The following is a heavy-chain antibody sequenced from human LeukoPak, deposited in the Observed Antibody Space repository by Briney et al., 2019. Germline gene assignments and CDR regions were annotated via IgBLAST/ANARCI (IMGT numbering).Heavy chain of an antibody. CDR3: ARPLSTGAFDI. J-gene: IGHJ3*02. CDR1: GFTFSSYA. V-gene: IGHV3-21*01. CDR2: ISSSSSYI. D-gene: IGHD2-2*01. Sequence: GGSLRLSCAASGFTFSSYAMHWVRQAPGKGLEWVSSISSSSSYIYYADSVKGRFTISRDNAKNSLYLQMNSLRAEDTAVYYCARPLSTGAFDIWGQGTMVTVSS.